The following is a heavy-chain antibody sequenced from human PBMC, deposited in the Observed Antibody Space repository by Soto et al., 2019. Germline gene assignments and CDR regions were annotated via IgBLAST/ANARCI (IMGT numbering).Heavy chain of an antibody. Sequence: EVQLVESGGGLVQPGGSLRLSCAASGCTFSSYWMHWVRQAPGQGLVWVSRINSDGSTTGYADSVKGRFTIYRDNAKNTLYLQMNSLRAEDMAVYYCAKQFDYWGQGPLVTVSS. CDR2: INSDGSTT. J-gene: IGHJ4*02. CDR1: GCTFSSYW. V-gene: IGHV3-74*01. CDR3: AKQFDY.